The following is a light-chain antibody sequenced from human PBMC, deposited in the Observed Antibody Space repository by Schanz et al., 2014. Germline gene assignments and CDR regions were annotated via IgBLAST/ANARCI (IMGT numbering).Light chain of an antibody. CDR1: SSDIGGYNS. CDR2: EVN. CDR3: CSYAGYWV. J-gene: IGLJ3*02. Sequence: QSALTQPPSASGSPGQSVTISCTGSSSDIGGYNSVSWYQQFPGKAPKLMIYEVNKRPSGVPDRFSGSKSGNTASLTVSGLQAEDEADYYCCSYAGYWVFGGGTKLTVL. V-gene: IGLV2-8*01.